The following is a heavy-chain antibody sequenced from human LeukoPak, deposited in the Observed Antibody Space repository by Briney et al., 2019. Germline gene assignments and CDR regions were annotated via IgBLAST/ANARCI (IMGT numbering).Heavy chain of an antibody. CDR3: ARDPRNYDYVWGSYRPGDAFDI. V-gene: IGHV1-69*10. CDR1: GATFSDYA. D-gene: IGHD3-16*02. J-gene: IGHJ3*02. CDR2: FIPILGTA. Sequence: SVKVSCKASGATFSDYALNWVRQAPGQGLEWMGVFIPILGTANSTQKFHDRLTITADISTNTAYMELSSLRSEDTAVYYCARDPRNYDYVWGSYRPGDAFDIWGQGTMVTVSS.